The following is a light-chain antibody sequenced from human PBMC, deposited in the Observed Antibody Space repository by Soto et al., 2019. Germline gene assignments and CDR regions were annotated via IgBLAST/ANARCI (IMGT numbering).Light chain of an antibody. CDR2: GAS. CDR1: QSISSY. J-gene: IGKJ2*01. CDR3: QQYNKWPLP. Sequence: EMVMTQSPATLSVSPGERATLSCRASQSISSYLVWYQQKPGQGPRLLIYGASTRATGIPARFSGSGSGTEFPLTISSLQSEDFAVYYCQQYNKWPLPFGQGTKLEIK. V-gene: IGKV3-15*01.